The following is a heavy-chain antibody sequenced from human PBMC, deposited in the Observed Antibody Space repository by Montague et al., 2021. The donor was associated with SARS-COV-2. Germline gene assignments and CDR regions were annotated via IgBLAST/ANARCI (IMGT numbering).Heavy chain of an antibody. CDR1: GGSFSDYF. D-gene: IGHD3-22*01. J-gene: IGHJ4*02. CDR3: ARGRQHFNIIVVVMTGGEYYFDY. Sequence: SETLSLTCAVYGGSFSDYFWTWIRQPPGKGLEWTGEINHRGTSNYNPSLKSRVSISVDTSKNQFSLYLGSVTAADTAVYYCARGRQHFNIIVVVMTGGEYYFDYWGQGTLVTVSS. V-gene: IGHV4-34*01. CDR2: INHRGTS.